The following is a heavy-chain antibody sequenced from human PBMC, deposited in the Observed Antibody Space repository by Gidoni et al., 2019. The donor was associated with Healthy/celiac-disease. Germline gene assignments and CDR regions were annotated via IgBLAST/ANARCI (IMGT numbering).Heavy chain of an antibody. D-gene: IGHD3-10*01. Sequence: EVQLVESGGGLVQPGGSLRLSCAASGFTVSSNYMSWGRGAPGKGLEWVSVIYSGDSTYYADSVKGRFTISRDTSKNTLYLQMISLRAEDTAVYYCAADYYGSGSYYGLSHYYYYYGMDVWGQGTTVTVSS. J-gene: IGHJ6*02. CDR3: AADYYGSGSYYGLSHYYYYYGMDV. V-gene: IGHV3-66*01. CDR2: IYSGDST. CDR1: GFTVSSNY.